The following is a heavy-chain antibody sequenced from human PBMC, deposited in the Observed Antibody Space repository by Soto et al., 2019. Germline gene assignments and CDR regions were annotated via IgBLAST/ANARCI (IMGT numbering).Heavy chain of an antibody. CDR3: VATYGDYLDY. CDR2: IYPDDSDG. CDR1: GYKFTTYW. D-gene: IGHD4-17*01. Sequence: PGESLKISCKGSGYKFTTYWIGWVRQMPGKGLEWMAIIYPDDSDGRYSPPFQGQVTISADKSISTAYLQWSSLKASDTAIYYCVATYGDYLDYWGQGTLVTVSS. J-gene: IGHJ4*02. V-gene: IGHV5-51*01.